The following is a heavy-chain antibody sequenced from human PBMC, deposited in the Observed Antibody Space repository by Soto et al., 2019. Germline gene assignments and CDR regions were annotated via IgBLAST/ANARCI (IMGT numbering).Heavy chain of an antibody. Sequence: EVHLVESGGGLVKPGGSLRLSCAVSGFTFSSCTMNWFRQARGKGLEWVSSISPSSGHIYYADSVKGRFTISRDNAKNSLLLQMNILRGEDTAVYYCSGCSGGACHKNYGMDVWGQGTTVTVSS. CDR2: ISPSSGHI. D-gene: IGHD2-15*01. CDR3: SGCSGGACHKNYGMDV. V-gene: IGHV3-21*06. CDR1: GFTFSSCT. J-gene: IGHJ6*02.